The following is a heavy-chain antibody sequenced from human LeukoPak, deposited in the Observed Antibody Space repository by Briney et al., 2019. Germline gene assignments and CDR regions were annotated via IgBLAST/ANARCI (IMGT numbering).Heavy chain of an antibody. Sequence: GGSLRLSCAASGFTFTTYPMGWVRQAPGKGLEWVSAISARGGGTYYADSVKGRFTISRDNSRSTVFLQMSSLRAEDTAVYYCAKAPHCPNDVCRYFDYWGQGILVTVSS. D-gene: IGHD2-8*01. CDR3: AKAPHCPNDVCRYFDY. V-gene: IGHV3-23*01. CDR1: GFTFTTYP. J-gene: IGHJ4*02. CDR2: ISARGGGT.